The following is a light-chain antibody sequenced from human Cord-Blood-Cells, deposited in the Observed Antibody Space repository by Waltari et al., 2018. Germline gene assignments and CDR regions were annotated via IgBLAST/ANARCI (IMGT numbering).Light chain of an antibody. CDR3: CSYAGSYTYV. J-gene: IGLJ1*01. CDR1: SSYVGGYNY. V-gene: IGLV2-11*01. CDR2: DVS. Sequence: QSALTQPRSVSGSPGQSVTISCPGTSSYVGGYNYVPWYQQHPGKAPKLMIYDVSKRPSGVPDRFSGSKSGNTASLTISGLQAEDEADYYCCSYAGSYTYVFGTGTKVTVL.